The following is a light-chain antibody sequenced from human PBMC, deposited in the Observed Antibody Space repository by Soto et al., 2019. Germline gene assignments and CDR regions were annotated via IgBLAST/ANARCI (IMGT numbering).Light chain of an antibody. Sequence: QSALTQPASVSGSPGQSITISCSGTSSDVGSYDHVAWYQQLPGKTPKLMIYEVSNRPSGVSSRFSGSKSGNTASLTISGLQAEDEADYYCISYTGSSTSYVFGSGTKGTVL. V-gene: IGLV2-14*01. CDR2: EVS. CDR1: SSDVGSYDH. CDR3: ISYTGSSTSYV. J-gene: IGLJ1*01.